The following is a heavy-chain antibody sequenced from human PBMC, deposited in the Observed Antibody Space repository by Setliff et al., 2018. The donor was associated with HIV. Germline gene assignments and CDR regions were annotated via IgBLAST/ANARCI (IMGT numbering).Heavy chain of an antibody. V-gene: IGHV4-31*03. CDR1: GGSISSGGYY. CDR3: ARGRSALLWKNWFDP. CDR2: IYYSGST. J-gene: IGHJ5*02. D-gene: IGHD3-10*01. Sequence: PSETLSLTCTVSGGSISSGGYYWSWIRQHPGKGLEWIGYIYYSGSTCYNPSLKSRVTMTLDTSKNQFSLKLRSVTAADTAVYYCARGRSALLWKNWFDPWGQGTLVTVSS.